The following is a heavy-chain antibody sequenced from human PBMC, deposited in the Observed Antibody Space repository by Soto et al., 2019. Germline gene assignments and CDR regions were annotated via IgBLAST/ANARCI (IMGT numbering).Heavy chain of an antibody. CDR1: GFTFSSYW. CDR3: AREQWGLYYYGMDV. D-gene: IGHD1-26*01. Sequence: GGSLRLSCAASGFTFSSYWMHWVRQAPGKGLVWVSRINSDGSSTSYADSVKGRFTISRDNTKNTLYLQMNSLRAEDTAVYYCAREQWGLYYYGMDVWGQGTTVTVSS. V-gene: IGHV3-74*01. CDR2: INSDGSST. J-gene: IGHJ6*02.